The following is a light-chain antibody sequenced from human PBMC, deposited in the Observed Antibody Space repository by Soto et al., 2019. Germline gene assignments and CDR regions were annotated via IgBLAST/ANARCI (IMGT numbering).Light chain of an antibody. Sequence: QSALTQPASVSGSPGQSITISCTGTSSDVGGYNYVSWYQQHPGEAPKLMIYDVSNRPSGVSIRFSGSKSGNTASLTISGLQAEDEADYYCSSYTSSSTLHWVFGGGTQLTVL. CDR1: SSDVGGYNY. J-gene: IGLJ3*02. V-gene: IGLV2-14*03. CDR3: SSYTSSSTLHWV. CDR2: DVS.